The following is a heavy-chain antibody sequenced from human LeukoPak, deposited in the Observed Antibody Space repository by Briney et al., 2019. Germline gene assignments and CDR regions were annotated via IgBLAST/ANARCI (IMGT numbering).Heavy chain of an antibody. D-gene: IGHD3-22*01. CDR2: ISGSGGST. CDR1: GFTFSSYA. J-gene: IGHJ4*02. V-gene: IGHV3-23*01. CDR3: AKGDYYYDSSGYFDY. Sequence: PGGSLRLSCAASGFTFSSYAMSWVRQAPGKGLEWVSAISGSGGSTYYADSVKGRFTIPRDNSKNTLYLQMNSLRAEDTAVYYCAKGDYYYDSSGYFDYWGQGTLVTVSS.